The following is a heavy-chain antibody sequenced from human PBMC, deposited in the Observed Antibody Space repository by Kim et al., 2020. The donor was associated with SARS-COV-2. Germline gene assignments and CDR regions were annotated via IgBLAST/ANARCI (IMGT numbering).Heavy chain of an antibody. CDR2: LSGDGGST. J-gene: IGHJ4*02. D-gene: IGHD1-26*01. Sequence: GGSLRLSCAASGFTFDDYAMHWVRQAPGKGLEWVSLLSGDGGSTYYADSVKGRFTISRDNSKNSLYLQMNSLRTEDTALYYCAKSPLGELLAFFDYWGQGTLVTVSS. CDR3: AKSPLGELLAFFDY. CDR1: GFTFDDYA. V-gene: IGHV3-43*02.